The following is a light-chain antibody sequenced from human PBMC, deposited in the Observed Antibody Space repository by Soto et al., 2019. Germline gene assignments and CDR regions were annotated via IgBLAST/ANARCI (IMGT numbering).Light chain of an antibody. CDR2: GAS. Sequence: VLTQSPGTLSLSTGERATLSCRASQSVSNSYLAWYQQKPGQAPRLLMYGASNRATGIPDRFSGSGSETDFTLTISRLEPEDFAVYYCQQYGTTRITFAQGTRLEIK. CDR3: QQYGTTRIT. V-gene: IGKV3-20*01. CDR1: QSVSNSY. J-gene: IGKJ5*01.